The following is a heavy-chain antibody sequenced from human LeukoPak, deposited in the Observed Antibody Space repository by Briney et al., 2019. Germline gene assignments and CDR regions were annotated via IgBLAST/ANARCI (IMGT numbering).Heavy chain of an antibody. V-gene: IGHV1-18*01. CDR3: ARVVLGSGSYQVWFDP. CDR1: GYTFTSYG. J-gene: IGHJ5*02. Sequence: ASGKVCCTASGYTFTSYGISWVRQAPGQGLEWMGWISAYNGNTDYVQKLQGRVTMTTDTSTSTAYMELRSLRSDDTAVYYCARVVLGSGSYQVWFDPWGQGTLVTVSS. D-gene: IGHD3-10*01. CDR2: ISAYNGNT.